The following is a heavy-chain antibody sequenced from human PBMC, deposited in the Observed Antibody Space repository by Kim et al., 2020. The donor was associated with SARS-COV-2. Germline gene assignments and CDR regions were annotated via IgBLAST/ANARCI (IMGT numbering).Heavy chain of an antibody. V-gene: IGHV3-48*02. CDR3: ARGYPLYSSSWYGKPGY. CDR1: GFTFSSYS. D-gene: IGHD6-13*01. J-gene: IGHJ4*02. CDR2: ISSSSSTI. Sequence: GGSLRLSCAASGFTFSSYSMNWVRQAPGKGLEWVSYISSSSSTIYYADSVKGRFTISRDNAKNSLYLQMNSLRDEDTAVYYCARGYPLYSSSWYGKPGYWGQGTLVTVSS.